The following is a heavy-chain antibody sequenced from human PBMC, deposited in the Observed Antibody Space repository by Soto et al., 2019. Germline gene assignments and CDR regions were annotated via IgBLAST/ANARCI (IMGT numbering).Heavy chain of an antibody. D-gene: IGHD1-1*01. J-gene: IGHJ4*02. CDR2: TSSDGSNK. CDR3: AGEPRTATGGGRNYFDY. CDR1: GFTFSSYA. Sequence: QVQLVESGGGVVQPGRSLRLACAASGFTFSSYAMHWVRQAPGKGLEWVAVTSSDGSNKYYADSVKGRFTISRDNSKNTLYLQMKSLRPEDTAVYYCAGEPRTATGGGRNYFDYWGQGALVTVSS. V-gene: IGHV3-30-3*01.